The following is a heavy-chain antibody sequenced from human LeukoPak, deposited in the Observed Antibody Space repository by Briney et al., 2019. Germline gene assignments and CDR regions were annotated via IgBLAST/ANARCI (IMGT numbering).Heavy chain of an antibody. V-gene: IGHV3-23*01. D-gene: IGHD4-17*01. CDR2: ITGSGGST. Sequence: PGGSVRLSCAASGFTFSGYAMSWVRQAPGKGLEWVSAITGSGGSTYYADSVKGRFTISRDNSKNTLYLQMNSLRAEDTAVYYCAKSLNDYGDYLSPEIDYWGQGTLVTVSS. CDR3: AKSLNDYGDYLSPEIDY. J-gene: IGHJ4*02. CDR1: GFTFSGYA.